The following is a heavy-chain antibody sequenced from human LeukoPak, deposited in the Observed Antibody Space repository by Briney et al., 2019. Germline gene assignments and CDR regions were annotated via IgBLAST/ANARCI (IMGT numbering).Heavy chain of an antibody. V-gene: IGHV3-23*01. CDR3: AKFGGRVFDY. J-gene: IGHJ4*02. CDR1: GFTFSTFA. D-gene: IGHD3-10*01. CDR2: ISGSGGST. Sequence: GGSLRLSCEVSGFTFSTFAMSWVRQAPGKGLEWVSAISGSGGSTYYADSVKGRFTISRDNSKNTLYLQMNSLRAEDTAVYYCAKFGGRVFDYWGQGTLVTVSS.